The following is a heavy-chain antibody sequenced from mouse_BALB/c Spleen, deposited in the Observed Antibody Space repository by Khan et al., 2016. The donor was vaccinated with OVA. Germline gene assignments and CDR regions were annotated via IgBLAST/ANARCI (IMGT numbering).Heavy chain of an antibody. V-gene: IGHV1S135*01. D-gene: IGHD2-13*01. CDR2: IDLFNGGT. Sequence: VQLKQSGPELMKPGASVKISCKASGYSFTNYYIHWVKQSHGQSLEWLGYIDLFNGGTTYNQKFKGTATLTVDKSSSTAYMHLNNLTSEDSAVYYCTRLGTTGWFTYWGQGTLVTVSA. CDR1: GYSFTNYY. CDR3: TRLGTTGWFTY. J-gene: IGHJ3*01.